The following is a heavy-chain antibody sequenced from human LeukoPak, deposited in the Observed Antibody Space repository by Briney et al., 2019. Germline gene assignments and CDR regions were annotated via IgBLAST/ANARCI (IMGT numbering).Heavy chain of an antibody. D-gene: IGHD3-22*01. CDR2: IYYSGST. CDR1: GGSISSSSYY. V-gene: IGHV4-39*07. J-gene: IGHJ4*02. Sequence: SETLSLTCTVSGGSISSSSYYWGWIRQPPGKGLEWIGSIYYSGSTYYNPSLKSRVTISVDTSKNQFSLKLSSVTAADTAVYYCARDYYDSSGYLQFDYWGQGTLVTVSS. CDR3: ARDYYDSSGYLQFDY.